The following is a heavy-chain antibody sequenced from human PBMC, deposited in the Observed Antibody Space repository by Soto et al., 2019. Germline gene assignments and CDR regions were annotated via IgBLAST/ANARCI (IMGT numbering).Heavy chain of an antibody. D-gene: IGHD6-13*01. J-gene: IGHJ4*02. CDR2: IFSNDEK. CDR1: GFSLSNARMG. CDR3: ARIQPAYSSSWYEVWAFDY. V-gene: IGHV2-26*01. Sequence: GSGPTLVNPTETLTLTCTVSGFSLSNARMGVSWIRQPPGKALEWLAHIFSNDEKSYSTSLKSRLTISKDTSKSQVVLTMTNMDPVDTATYYCARIQPAYSSSWYEVWAFDYWGQGTLVTVSS.